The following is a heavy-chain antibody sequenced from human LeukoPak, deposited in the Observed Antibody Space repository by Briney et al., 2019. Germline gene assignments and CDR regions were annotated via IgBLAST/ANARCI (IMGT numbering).Heavy chain of an antibody. CDR3: AKLWSEYSSSSRYFQH. Sequence: GGSLRLSCAASGFTFSSYAMSWVRQAPGKGLEWVSAISGSGGSTYYADSVKGRFTISRDNSKNTLYLQMNSLRAEDTAVYYCAKLWSEYSSSSRYFQHWGQGTLVTVSS. D-gene: IGHD6-6*01. J-gene: IGHJ1*01. V-gene: IGHV3-23*01. CDR1: GFTFSSYA. CDR2: ISGSGGST.